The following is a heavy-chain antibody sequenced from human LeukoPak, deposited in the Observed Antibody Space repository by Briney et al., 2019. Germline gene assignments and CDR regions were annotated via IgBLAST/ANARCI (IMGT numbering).Heavy chain of an antibody. CDR1: GFTFSSYA. J-gene: IGHJ4*02. CDR3: ASGVDTAMVFDY. Sequence: GGSLRLSCAASGFTFSSYAMHWVRRAPGKGLEWVAVISYDGSKKYYADSVKGRFTISRDNSKNTLYLQMNSLRAEDTAVYDCASGVDTAMVFDYWGQGTLVTVSS. CDR2: ISYDGSKK. V-gene: IGHV3-30*04. D-gene: IGHD5-18*01.